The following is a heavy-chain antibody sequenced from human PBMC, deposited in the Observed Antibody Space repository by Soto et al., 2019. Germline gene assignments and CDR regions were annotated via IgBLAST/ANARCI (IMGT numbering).Heavy chain of an antibody. CDR3: VRDTSNWNYRDRTPAFGI. D-gene: IGHD1-7*01. Sequence: GGSLRLSCAASGFTFTSFWMHWVRQAPGKGLVWVSRIDIAGSTTDYADSVKGRFTISRDNAKNTLYLQMNSLRAEDAAVYYCVRDTSNWNYRDRTPAFGIWGQGTMVTVSS. V-gene: IGHV3-74*01. CDR2: IDIAGSTT. J-gene: IGHJ3*02. CDR1: GFTFTSFW.